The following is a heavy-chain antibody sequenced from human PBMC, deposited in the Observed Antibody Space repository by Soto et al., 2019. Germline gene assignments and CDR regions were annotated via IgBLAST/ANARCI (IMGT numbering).Heavy chain of an antibody. CDR1: GYAFTSYD. CDR3: ARDLAKGGGSAGFDY. D-gene: IGHD1-26*01. CDR2: MNPKSGGT. V-gene: IGHV1-2*02. J-gene: IGHJ4*02. Sequence: ASVKVSCKASGYAFTSYDINWVRQATGQGLEWMGWMNPKSGGTMYPQKFQGRVTMTWDTSISTAYMALTRLRSDDTAVYYCARDLAKGGGSAGFDYWGQGTLVTVSS.